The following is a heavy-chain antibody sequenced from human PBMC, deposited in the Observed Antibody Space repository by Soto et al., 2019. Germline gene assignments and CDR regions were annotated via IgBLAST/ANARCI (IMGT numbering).Heavy chain of an antibody. CDR2: IWYDGSNK. V-gene: IGHV3-33*01. J-gene: IGHJ6*03. D-gene: IGHD2-21*01. CDR3: ARDADSAKYYYYMDV. CDR1: GFTFSSYG. Sequence: QVQLVESGGGVVQPGRSLRLSCAASGFTFSSYGMHWVRQAPGKGLEWVAVIWYDGSNKYYADSVKGRFTISRDNSKNTLYLQMNSLRAEDTAVYYCARDADSAKYYYYMDVWGKGTTVTVSS.